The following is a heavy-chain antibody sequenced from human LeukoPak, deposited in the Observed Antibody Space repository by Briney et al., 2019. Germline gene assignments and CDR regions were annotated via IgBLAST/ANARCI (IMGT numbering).Heavy chain of an antibody. Sequence: GGSLRLSCAASGFTFSSYGMHWVRQAPGKGLEWVAVIWYDGGNKYYADSVKGRFTISRDNSKNTLYLQMNSLRAEDTAVYYCARDPVTTIFGVVTTSYFDYWGQGTLVTVSS. CDR3: ARDPVTTIFGVVTTSYFDY. D-gene: IGHD3-3*01. CDR2: IWYDGGNK. V-gene: IGHV3-33*01. J-gene: IGHJ4*02. CDR1: GFTFSSYG.